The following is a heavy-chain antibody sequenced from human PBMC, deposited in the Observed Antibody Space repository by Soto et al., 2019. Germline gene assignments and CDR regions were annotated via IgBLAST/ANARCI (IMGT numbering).Heavy chain of an antibody. J-gene: IGHJ6*02. CDR1: GFTFSAYA. D-gene: IGHD2-15*01. V-gene: IGHV3-48*02. Sequence: GGSLRLSCEGSGFTFSAYAMNWVRQAPGKGLEWVSYISSRSDTLYYADSVKGRFTISRDNAKNSVYLQVNNLRDEDTAVYYCARDWDIVILSVPIPNYNYGMDVWGQGTTVTVSS. CDR3: ARDWDIVILSVPIPNYNYGMDV. CDR2: ISSRSDTL.